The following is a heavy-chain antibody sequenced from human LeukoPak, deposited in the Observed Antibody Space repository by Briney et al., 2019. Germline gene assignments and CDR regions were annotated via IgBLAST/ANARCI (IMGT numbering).Heavy chain of an antibody. CDR3: AKGPDYPALRYFQH. Sequence: GRSLRLSRAASRFTFDDYAMHWVRQAPGKGLEWVSGISWNSGSIGYADSVKGRFTISRDNAKNSLYLQMNSLRPEDTALYYCAKGPDYPALRYFQHWGQGTLVIVSS. J-gene: IGHJ1*01. D-gene: IGHD3-16*01. CDR2: ISWNSGSI. V-gene: IGHV3-9*01. CDR1: RFTFDDYA.